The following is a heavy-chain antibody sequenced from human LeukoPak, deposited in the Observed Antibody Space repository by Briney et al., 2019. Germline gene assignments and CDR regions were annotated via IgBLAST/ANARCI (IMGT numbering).Heavy chain of an antibody. J-gene: IGHJ6*03. CDR1: GFSFSSYW. CDR3: ARLSAYYYGSFFYYYMDV. Sequence: GGSLRLSCEGSGFSFSSYWMTWVRQSPGKGPGWVANIRQDESERYTVDSVKGRFTISRDNAKNSMYLHMNSLRAEDTALYYCARLSAYYYGSFFYYYMDVWGKGTTVTVSS. V-gene: IGHV3-7*01. CDR2: IRQDESER. D-gene: IGHD3-10*01.